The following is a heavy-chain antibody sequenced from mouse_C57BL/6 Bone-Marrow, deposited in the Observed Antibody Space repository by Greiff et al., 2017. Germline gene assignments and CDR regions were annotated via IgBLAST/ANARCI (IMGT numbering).Heavy chain of an antibody. CDR3: TTITTVVATVDY. D-gene: IGHD1-1*01. CDR1: GFNIKDDY. CDR2: IDPENGDT. Sequence: VQLKESGAELVRPGASVKLSCTASGFNIKDDYMHWVKQRPEQGLEWIGWIDPENGDTEYASKVQGKATITADTSSNTAYLQLSSLTSEDTAVYYCTTITTVVATVDYWGQGTTLTVSS. J-gene: IGHJ2*01. V-gene: IGHV14-4*01.